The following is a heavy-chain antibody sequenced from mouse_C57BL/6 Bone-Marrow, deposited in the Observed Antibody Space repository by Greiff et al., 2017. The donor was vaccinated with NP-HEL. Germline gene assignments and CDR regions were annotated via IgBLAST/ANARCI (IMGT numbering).Heavy chain of an antibody. V-gene: IGHV1-72*01. CDR2: IDPNSGGT. D-gene: IGHD2-4*01. Sequence: QVQLQQPGAELVKPGASVKLSCKASGYTFTSYWMHWVKQRPGRGLEWIGRIDPNSGGTTYNEKFKSKATLTVDKPSSTAYMQLSSLTSEDSAVYYCARRTMITRFYAMDYWGQGTSVTVSS. CDR3: ARRTMITRFYAMDY. CDR1: GYTFTSYW. J-gene: IGHJ4*01.